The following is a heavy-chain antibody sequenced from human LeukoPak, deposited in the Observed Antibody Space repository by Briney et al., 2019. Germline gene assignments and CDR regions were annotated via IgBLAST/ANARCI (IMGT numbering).Heavy chain of an antibody. V-gene: IGHV4-61*02. CDR1: GGSISSGSYY. CDR3: ARDLSFRARVLPDPLPVAFDI. D-gene: IGHD3-10*01. J-gene: IGHJ3*02. Sequence: SETLSLTCTVSGGSISSGSYYWSWIRQPAGKGLEWIGRIYTSGSTNYNPSLKSRVTISVDTSKNQFSLKLSSVTAADTAVYYCARDLSFRARVLPDPLPVAFDIWGQGTMVTVPS. CDR2: IYTSGST.